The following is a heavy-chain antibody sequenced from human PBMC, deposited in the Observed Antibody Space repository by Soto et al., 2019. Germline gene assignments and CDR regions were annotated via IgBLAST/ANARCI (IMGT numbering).Heavy chain of an antibody. CDR1: GYTFTSYG. J-gene: IGHJ4*02. V-gene: IGHV1-18*01. CDR3: ARALSMYSSLSLDY. D-gene: IGHD6-6*01. Sequence: ASVKVSCKASGYTFTSYGISWVRQAPGQGLEWMGWISAYNGNTNYAQKLQGRVTMTTDTSTSTAYMELSSLRSKDTAVYYCARALSMYSSLSLDYWGEGTLVTVSS. CDR2: ISAYNGNT.